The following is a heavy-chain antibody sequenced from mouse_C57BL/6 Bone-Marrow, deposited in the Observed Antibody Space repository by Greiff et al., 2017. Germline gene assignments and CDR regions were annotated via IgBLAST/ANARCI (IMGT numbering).Heavy chain of an antibody. D-gene: IGHD4-1*02. CDR1: GFNIKDDY. V-gene: IGHV14-4*01. CDR2: IDPENGDT. J-gene: IGHJ3*01. Sequence: VQLQQSGAELVRPGASVKLSCTASGFNIKDDYMHWVKQRPEQGLEWIGWIDPENGDTEYASKFQGKATITADTSSNTAYLQLSSLTSEDTAVYYWTSSTGWFAYWGQGTLVTVSA. CDR3: TSSTGWFAY.